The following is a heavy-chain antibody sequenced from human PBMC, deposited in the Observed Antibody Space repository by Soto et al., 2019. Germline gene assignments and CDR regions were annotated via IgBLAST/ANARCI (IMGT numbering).Heavy chain of an antibody. CDR2: INPSGGST. Sequence: GASVKVSCKASGYTFTSYYMHWVRQAPGQGLEWMGIINPSGGSTSYAQKFQGRVTMTRDTSTSTVYMELSSLRSEDTAVYYCARDGAFAITFGGVAYYYYGMDVWGQGTTVTVSS. J-gene: IGHJ6*02. V-gene: IGHV1-46*01. D-gene: IGHD3-16*01. CDR1: GYTFTSYY. CDR3: ARDGAFAITFGGVAYYYYGMDV.